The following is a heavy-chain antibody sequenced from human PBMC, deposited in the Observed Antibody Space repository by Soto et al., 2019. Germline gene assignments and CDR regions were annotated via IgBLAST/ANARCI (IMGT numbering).Heavy chain of an antibody. CDR2: IIPILGIA. J-gene: IGHJ5*02. D-gene: IGHD2-2*01. CDR1: GYTFTNYG. Sequence: GASVKVSCKAAGYTFTNYGISWVRQAPGQGLEWMGRIIPILGIANYAQKFQGRVTITADKSTSTAYMELSSLRSEDTAVYYCARDAGIVVVPAAPNWFDPWGQGTLVTVSS. CDR3: ARDAGIVVVPAAPNWFDP. V-gene: IGHV1-69*04.